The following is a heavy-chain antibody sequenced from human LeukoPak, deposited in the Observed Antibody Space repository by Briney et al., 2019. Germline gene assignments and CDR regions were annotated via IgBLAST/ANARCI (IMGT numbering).Heavy chain of an antibody. D-gene: IGHD4-17*01. CDR2: ISGSGGST. J-gene: IGHJ4*02. Sequence: PGGSLRLSCAASGFTFSSYAMSWVRQAPGKGLEWVPAISGSGGSTYYADSVKGRFTISRDNSKNTLYLQMNSLRAEDTAVYYCAKVRDDYGDYYFDYWGQGTLVTVSS. CDR3: AKVRDDYGDYYFDY. CDR1: GFTFSSYA. V-gene: IGHV3-23*01.